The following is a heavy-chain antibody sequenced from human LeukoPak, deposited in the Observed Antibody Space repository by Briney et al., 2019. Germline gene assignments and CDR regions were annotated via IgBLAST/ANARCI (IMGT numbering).Heavy chain of an antibody. CDR2: ISGSGGST. CDR3: AKFLVAPAATFGY. D-gene: IGHD2-2*01. Sequence: QTGGSLRLSCTASGFTFSSYWKHWVRQAPGKGLVWLSAISGSGGSTYYADSVKGRFTISRDNSKNTLYLQMNSLRAEDTAVYYCAKFLVAPAATFGYWGQGTLVTVSS. CDR1: GFTFSSYW. V-gene: IGHV3-23*01. J-gene: IGHJ4*02.